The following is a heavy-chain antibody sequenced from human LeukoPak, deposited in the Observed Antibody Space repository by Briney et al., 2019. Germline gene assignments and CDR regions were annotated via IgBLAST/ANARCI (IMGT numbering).Heavy chain of an antibody. J-gene: IGHJ5*02. CDR1: GYTFTGYY. Sequence: ASVKVSCKVSGYTFTGYYMHWVRQAPGQGLEWMGWINPNSGGTNYAQKFQGRVTMTRDTSISTAYMELSRLRSDDTAVYYCARDGGAYCSSTSCENWFDPWGQGTLVTVSS. V-gene: IGHV1-2*02. CDR3: ARDGGAYCSSTSCENWFDP. D-gene: IGHD2-2*01. CDR2: INPNSGGT.